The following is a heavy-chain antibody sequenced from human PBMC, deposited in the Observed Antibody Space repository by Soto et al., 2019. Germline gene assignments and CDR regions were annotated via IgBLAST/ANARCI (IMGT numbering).Heavy chain of an antibody. V-gene: IGHV4-34*04. CDR2: INHRGTT. CDR3: ARAYPRSILSTSLTTSYWFDS. D-gene: IGHD2-21*01. CDR1: GESLRGYY. Sequence: QVQLQQWGTGLLKPSETLSLHCAVYGESLRGYYWSWIRQTPAMGLEWIGEINHRGTTNHDSSLKRRAIISIDTDKNQVSLRLNYVTAADTSVYYCARAYPRSILSTSLTTSYWFDSWGQGTLVTVSS. J-gene: IGHJ5*01.